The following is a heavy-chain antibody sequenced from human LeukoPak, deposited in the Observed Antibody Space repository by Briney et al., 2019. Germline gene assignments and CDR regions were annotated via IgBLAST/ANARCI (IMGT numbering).Heavy chain of an antibody. CDR2: INPSGGST. D-gene: IGHD6-19*01. CDR1: GYTFTSYY. V-gene: IGHV1-46*01. J-gene: IGHJ4*02. Sequence: GASVKVSCKASGYTFTSYYMHWVRQAPGQGLEWMGIINPSGGSTSYAQKFQGRVTMTRDTSISTAYMELSRLRSDDTAVYYCARDRGYSSDLYYFDYWGQGTLVTVSS. CDR3: ARDRGYSSDLYYFDY.